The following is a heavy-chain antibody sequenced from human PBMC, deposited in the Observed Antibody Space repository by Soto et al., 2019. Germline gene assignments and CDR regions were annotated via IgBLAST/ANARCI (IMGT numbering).Heavy chain of an antibody. CDR2: ISGSGGST. D-gene: IGHD5-18*01. CDR3: AKDQPTAMAEFDY. J-gene: IGHJ4*02. V-gene: IGHV3-23*01. CDR1: GFTFSSYA. Sequence: XXSLSLSCAASGFTFSSYAMRWVLQAPGKGLEWVSAISGSGGSTYYADSVKGRFTISRDNSKNTLYLQMNSLRAEDTAVYYCAKDQPTAMAEFDYWGQGTLVTVS.